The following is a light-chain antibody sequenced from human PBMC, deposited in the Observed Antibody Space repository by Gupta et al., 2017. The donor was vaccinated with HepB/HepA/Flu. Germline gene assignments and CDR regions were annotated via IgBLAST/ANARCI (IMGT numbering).Light chain of an antibody. V-gene: IGKV2-28*01. J-gene: IGKJ2*01. CDR2: VAS. CDR3: MQTLDTPYT. Sequence: IVMTQSPLPLAVTPGEPASISCRSSQTLLHRDGYHFLNWHVQKPGQSPHLLSYVASSRASGVPDRFNGSGSGTDFTLFISRVEAEDVGIYFCMQTLDTPYTFGQGTKLEI. CDR1: QTLLHRDGYHF.